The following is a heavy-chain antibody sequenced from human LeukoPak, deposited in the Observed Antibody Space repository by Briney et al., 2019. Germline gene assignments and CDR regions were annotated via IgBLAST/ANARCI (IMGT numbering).Heavy chain of an antibody. CDR1: GFTFSSYA. J-gene: IGHJ6*02. CDR2: ISYDGSNK. D-gene: IGHD2-15*01. Sequence: GGSLRLSCAASGFTFSSYAMHWVRQAPGKGLEWVAVISYDGSNKYYADSVKGRFTISRDNSKNTLYLQMNSLRAEDTAVYYCARDLTPYYYYYGMDVWGQGTTVTVFS. CDR3: ARDLTPYYYYYGMDV. V-gene: IGHV3-30-3*01.